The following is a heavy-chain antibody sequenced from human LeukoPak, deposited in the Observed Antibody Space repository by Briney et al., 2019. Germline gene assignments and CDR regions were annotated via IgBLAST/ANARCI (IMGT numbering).Heavy chain of an antibody. CDR2: ISAYNGNT. J-gene: IGHJ4*02. D-gene: IGHD2-15*01. V-gene: IGHV1-18*01. CDR1: GYAFTSYG. CDR3: AVHCYLQPFDY. Sequence: ASVKVSCKASGYAFTSYGISWVRQAPGQGLEWMGWISAYNGNTNYAQKLQGRVTMTTDTSTSTAYMELRSLRSDDTAVYYCAVHCYLQPFDYWGQGTLVTVSS.